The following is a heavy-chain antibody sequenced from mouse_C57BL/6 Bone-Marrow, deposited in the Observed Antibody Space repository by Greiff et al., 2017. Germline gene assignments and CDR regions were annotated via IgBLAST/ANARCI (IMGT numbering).Heavy chain of an antibody. V-gene: IGHV1-50*01. Sequence: QVQLQQPGAELVKPGASVKLSCKASGYTFTSYWMQWVKQRPGQGLEWIGEIDPSDSYTNYNQKFKGKATLTVDTSSSTAYMQLRSLTSEDSAVYYCARDDYDDYFDYWGQGTTLTVSS. CDR1: GYTFTSYW. CDR2: IDPSDSYT. CDR3: ARDDYDDYFDY. D-gene: IGHD2-4*01. J-gene: IGHJ2*01.